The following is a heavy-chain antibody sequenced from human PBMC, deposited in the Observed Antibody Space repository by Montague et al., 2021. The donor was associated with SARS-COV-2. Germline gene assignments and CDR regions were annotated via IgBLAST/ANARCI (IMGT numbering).Heavy chain of an antibody. Sequence: SETLSLTCAVYGGSFRGYYWSWIRQPPGKGLEWIGYIHYSGITNYKSSLKARVIISIDTSKNQYSLKLPSVSAADTGAYYCAGSPGDNYNYHYGLDVWGQGTTVTVSS. J-gene: IGHJ6*02. CDR1: GGSFRGYY. CDR2: IHYSGIT. CDR3: AGSPGDNYNYHYGLDV. V-gene: IGHV4-59*01. D-gene: IGHD3-9*01.